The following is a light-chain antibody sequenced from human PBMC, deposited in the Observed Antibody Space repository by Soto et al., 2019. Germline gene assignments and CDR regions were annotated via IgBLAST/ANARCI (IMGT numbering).Light chain of an antibody. J-gene: IGLJ2*01. V-gene: IGLV2-14*01. CDR3: SSYTSSSTPVV. CDR1: SSDVGGYNY. CDR2: DVS. Sequence: LTQPASVSGSPGQSITISCTGTSSDVGGYNYVSWYQQHPGKAPKLMIYDVSNRPSGVSNRFSGSKSGNTASLTISGLQAEDEADYYCSSYTSSSTPVVFGGGTKVTVL.